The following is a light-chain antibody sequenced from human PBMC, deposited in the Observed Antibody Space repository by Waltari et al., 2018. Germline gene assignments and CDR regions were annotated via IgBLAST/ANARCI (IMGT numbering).Light chain of an antibody. CDR1: HLGRKG. Sequence: SYVATQSPSVSVAPGETARITCGGDHLGRKGEHWYQQRPGQAPVLVISYDSDRPSGIPERFSGSNSGNTATLTISWVEADDEADYYCLVWHSTTDHHGVFGGGTKLTVL. V-gene: IGLV3-21*04. J-gene: IGLJ2*01. CDR3: LVWHSTTDHHGV. CDR2: YDS.